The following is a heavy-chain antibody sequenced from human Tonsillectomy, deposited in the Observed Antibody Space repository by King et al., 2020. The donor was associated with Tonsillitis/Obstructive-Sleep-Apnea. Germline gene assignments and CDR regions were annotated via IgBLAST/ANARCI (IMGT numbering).Heavy chain of an antibody. V-gene: IGHV4-39*01. D-gene: IGHD6-19*01. CDR1: GASLTSSSHF. CDR3: AAVAFRDTTTWFDP. Sequence: LQLQESGPGLVKPSETLSLTCTVSGASLTSSSHFWGWIRQPPGKGLEWIGTLYYSGNTNYNPSLKRRVTMSADTSKNQFSLNLNSVTAADTALYYCAAVAFRDTTTWFDPWGQGTQVTVSS. CDR2: LYYSGNT. J-gene: IGHJ5*02.